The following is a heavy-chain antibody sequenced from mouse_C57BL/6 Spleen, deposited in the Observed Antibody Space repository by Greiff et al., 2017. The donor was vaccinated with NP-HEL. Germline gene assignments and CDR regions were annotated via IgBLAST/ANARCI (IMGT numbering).Heavy chain of an antibody. D-gene: IGHD2-5*01. J-gene: IGHJ3*01. CDR2: IYPGDGDT. CDR3: AGKDYSNPGFGY. CDR1: GYAFSSSW. Sequence: QVQLKQSGPELVKPGASVKISCKASGYAFSSSWMNWVKQRPGKGLEWIGRIYPGDGDTNYNGKFKGKATLTADKSSSTAYMQLSSLTSEDSAVYFCAGKDYSNPGFGYWGQGTLVTVSA. V-gene: IGHV1-82*01.